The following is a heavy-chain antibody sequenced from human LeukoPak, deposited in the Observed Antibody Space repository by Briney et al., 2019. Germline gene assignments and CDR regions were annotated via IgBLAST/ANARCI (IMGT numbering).Heavy chain of an antibody. J-gene: IGHJ4*02. CDR1: GFRFSSYA. CDR2: ISGSGGST. Sequence: GGSLRLSCAASGFRFSSYAISWVRQAPGKGLEWVSGISGSGGSTYYADSVKGRFTISRDNSKNTLYLQMNSLRAEDTAVYFCAKRGVVIRVILVGFHKEAYYFDSWGQGALVTVSS. D-gene: IGHD3-22*01. CDR3: AKRGVVIRVILVGFHKEAYYFDS. V-gene: IGHV3-23*01.